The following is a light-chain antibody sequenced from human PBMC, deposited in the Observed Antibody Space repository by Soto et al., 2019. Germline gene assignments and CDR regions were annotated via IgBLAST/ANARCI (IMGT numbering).Light chain of an antibody. Sequence: QSALTQPASVSGSPVQSITISCTGTSSDVGGYDYVSWYQQHPGKAPKLMIFEVTNRPSGVSNRFSGSKSGNTASLTISGLQAEDEADYYCSSYTRSTTRYVFGSGTKVTVL. CDR1: SSDVGGYDY. CDR2: EVT. V-gene: IGLV2-14*01. CDR3: SSYTRSTTRYV. J-gene: IGLJ1*01.